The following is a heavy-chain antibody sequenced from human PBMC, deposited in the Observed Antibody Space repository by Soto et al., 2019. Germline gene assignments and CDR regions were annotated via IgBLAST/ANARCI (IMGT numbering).Heavy chain of an antibody. CDR1: GGSISHYY. V-gene: IGHV4-59*08. CDR2: VDYSGRT. Sequence: SETLSLTCTGSGGSISHYYWTWIRQPPGEGLEWIGYVDYSGRTNYNPSLKSRVTISVDTSNNEFSLKLSSVTAADTAVYYCARSPLWFGEPKYYFDYWGQGTLVPVS. J-gene: IGHJ4*02. D-gene: IGHD3-10*01. CDR3: ARSPLWFGEPKYYFDY.